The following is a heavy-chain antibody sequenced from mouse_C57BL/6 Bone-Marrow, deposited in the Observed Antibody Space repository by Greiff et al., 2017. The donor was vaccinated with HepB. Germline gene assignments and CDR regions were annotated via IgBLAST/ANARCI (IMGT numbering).Heavy chain of an antibody. D-gene: IGHD2-1*01. Sequence: VQLQQSGPELVKPGASVKISCKASGYTFTDYYMNWVKQSHGKSLEWIGDINPNNGGTSYNQKFKGKATLTVDKSSSTAYMELRSLTSEDSAVYYCARTGYGNYYFDYWGQGTTLTVSS. V-gene: IGHV1-26*01. CDR1: GYTFTDYY. J-gene: IGHJ2*01. CDR2: INPNNGGT. CDR3: ARTGYGNYYFDY.